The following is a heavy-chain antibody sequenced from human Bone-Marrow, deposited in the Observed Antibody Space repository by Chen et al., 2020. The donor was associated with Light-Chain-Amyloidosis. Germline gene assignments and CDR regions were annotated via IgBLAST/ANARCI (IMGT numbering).Heavy chain of an antibody. Sequence: QVQLVQSGAEVKKPGSSVKVSCKASGTTFNNYAFDWVRQAPGQGLEWMGKIIPSFGTTTYAQKFQGKGTITADESTTTIHMELTSLKSEDAGVYYCARARRKSDWELRYFLDVWGNGTTVTVSS. CDR2: IIPSFGTT. D-gene: IGHD3-10*01. J-gene: IGHJ6*03. V-gene: IGHV1-69*13. CDR1: GTTFNNYA. CDR3: ARARRKSDWELRYFLDV.